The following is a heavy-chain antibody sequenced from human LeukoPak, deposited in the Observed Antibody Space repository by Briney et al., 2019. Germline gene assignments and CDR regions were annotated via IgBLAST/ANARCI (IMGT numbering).Heavy chain of an antibody. CDR2: IYTSGST. J-gene: IGHJ6*02. Sequence: PSETLSLTCTVSGGSISSYYWSWIRQPAGKGLEWIGRIYTSGSTNYNPSLKSRVTMSVDTSKNQFSLKLSSVTAAGTAVYYCARAVVVAATPHYYYYYGMDVWGQGTTVTVSS. CDR3: ARAVVVAATPHYYYYYGMDV. V-gene: IGHV4-4*07. D-gene: IGHD2-15*01. CDR1: GGSISSYY.